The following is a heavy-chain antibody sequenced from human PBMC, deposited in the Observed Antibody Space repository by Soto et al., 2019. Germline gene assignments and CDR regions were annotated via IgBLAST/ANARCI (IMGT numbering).Heavy chain of an antibody. CDR3: AKDPGHRWFYYYYGMDV. CDR1: GFTFSSYG. V-gene: IGHV3-30*18. CDR2: MSYDGSNK. J-gene: IGHJ6*02. Sequence: LRLSCAASGFTFSSYGMHWVRQAPGKGLEWVAVMSYDGSNKYYADSVKGRFTISRDNSKNTLYLQMNSLRAEDTAVYYCAKDPGHRWFYYYYGMDVWGQGTTVTVSS. D-gene: IGHD2-15*01.